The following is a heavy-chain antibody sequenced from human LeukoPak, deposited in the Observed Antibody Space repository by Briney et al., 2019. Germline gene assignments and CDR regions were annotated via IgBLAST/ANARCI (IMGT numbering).Heavy chain of an antibody. V-gene: IGHV3-7*01. CDR2: IKQDESEK. Sequence: GGSLRLSCAASGFTFSSYWMSWVRQAPGKGLEWVANIKQDESEKYYVDSVKGRFTISRDNAKNSLYLQMNSLRAEDTAVYYCARDRRDGYNLLDYWGQGTLVTVSS. CDR3: ARDRRDGYNLLDY. D-gene: IGHD5-24*01. CDR1: GFTFSSYW. J-gene: IGHJ4*02.